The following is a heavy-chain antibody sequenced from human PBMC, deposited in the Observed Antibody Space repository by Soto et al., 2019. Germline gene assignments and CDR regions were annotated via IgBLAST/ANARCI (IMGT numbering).Heavy chain of an antibody. CDR1: GGTFSSYA. CDR2: IIPIFGTA. J-gene: IGHJ4*02. CDR3: ERKLYGVATARD. D-gene: IGHD5-12*01. Sequence: SVKVSCKASGGTFSSYAISWVRQAPGQGLEWMGGIIPIFGTANYAQKFQGRVTITADESTSTAYMELSSLRSEDTAVYYCERKLYGVATARDWGQGTLATVSS. V-gene: IGHV1-69*13.